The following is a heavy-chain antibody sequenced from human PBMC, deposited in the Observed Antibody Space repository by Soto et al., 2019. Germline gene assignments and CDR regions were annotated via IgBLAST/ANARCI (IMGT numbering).Heavy chain of an antibody. Sequence: HVKLQESGPGLVNPSQTLSITCTVSGGSISSGDYYCSWIRQPPGKGLEWVGYIYYSGNTYYSPSLKNLVSISVETSTHQFYLKLSSVTAADPAVYYCARDPPSSTQPDSYYYGVDVWGQGTTVTVSS. J-gene: IGHJ6*02. CDR3: ARDPPSSTQPDSYYYGVDV. CDR1: GGSISSGDYY. CDR2: IYYSGNT. V-gene: IGHV4-30-4*01. D-gene: IGHD6-13*01.